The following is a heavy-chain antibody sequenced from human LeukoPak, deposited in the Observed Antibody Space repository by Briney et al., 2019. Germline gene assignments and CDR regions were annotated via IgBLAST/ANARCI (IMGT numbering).Heavy chain of an antibody. Sequence: ASVKVSCKASGYTFTSYGISWVRQAPGQGLEWMGWISAYNGNTNYAQKLQGRVTMTTDTSTSTAYMELRSLRSDDTAVYYRARGVVSMIVVGKWFDPWGQGTLVTVSS. CDR1: GYTFTSYG. D-gene: IGHD3-22*01. CDR2: ISAYNGNT. CDR3: ARGVVSMIVVGKWFDP. V-gene: IGHV1-18*01. J-gene: IGHJ5*02.